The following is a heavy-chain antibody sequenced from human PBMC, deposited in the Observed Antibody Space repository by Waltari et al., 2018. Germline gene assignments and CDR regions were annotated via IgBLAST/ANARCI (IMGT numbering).Heavy chain of an antibody. Sequence: EVQLVESGGGLVQPGGSLRLYCAASGFTFSSSWMHWVRQAPGKGMVWFSSINSYGSSPGAPAAVNGRFAISRDNAKNTLYLQMNSLRAEDTAVYYCARVYYDSSGRYFDYWGQGTLVTVSS. CDR1: GFTFSSSW. V-gene: IGHV3-74*01. CDR3: ARVYYDSSGRYFDY. D-gene: IGHD3-22*01. CDR2: INSYGSSP. J-gene: IGHJ4*02.